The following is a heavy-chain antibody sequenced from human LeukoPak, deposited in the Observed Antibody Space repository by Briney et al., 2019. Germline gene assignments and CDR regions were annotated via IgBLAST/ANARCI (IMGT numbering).Heavy chain of an antibody. CDR3: ARFRGGSLSS. CDR1: GGSFSGYY. Sequence: SETLSLTCAVYGGSFSGYYWSWIRQPPGKGLEWIGEINHSGSTNYNPSLKSRVTISVDTSKNQFSLKLSSVTAADTAVYYCARFRGGSLSSWDQGTLVTVSS. CDR2: INHSGST. D-gene: IGHD2-15*01. V-gene: IGHV4-34*01. J-gene: IGHJ4*02.